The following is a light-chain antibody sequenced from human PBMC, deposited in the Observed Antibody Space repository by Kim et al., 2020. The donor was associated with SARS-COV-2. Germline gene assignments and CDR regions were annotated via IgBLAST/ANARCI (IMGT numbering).Light chain of an antibody. CDR3: QTLGNGVGV. CDR1: SGHNDDP. CDR2: VNSDGSH. J-gene: IGLJ2*01. Sequence: ASVRLTGTLSSGHNDDPIAWHQQQPEKGTRYLMKVNSDGSHTKGEGIPVRFSGSSSAAERYLIISGLQSEEEADYYFQTLGNGVGVFGGGTQLTVL. V-gene: IGLV4-69*01.